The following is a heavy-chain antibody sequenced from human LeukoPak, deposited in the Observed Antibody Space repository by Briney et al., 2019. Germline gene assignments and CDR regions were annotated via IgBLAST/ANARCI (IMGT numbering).Heavy chain of an antibody. D-gene: IGHD6-6*01. CDR3: ASGGYSTYSSSSGFDY. Sequence: GGSLRLSCAASGFTVSSNYMSWVRQAPGKGLEWVSVIYSGGSTYYADSVKGRFTISRDKSKNTLYLQMNSLRAEDTAVYYCASGGYSTYSSSSGFDYWGQGTLVTVSS. CDR2: IYSGGST. J-gene: IGHJ4*02. V-gene: IGHV3-53*01. CDR1: GFTVSSNY.